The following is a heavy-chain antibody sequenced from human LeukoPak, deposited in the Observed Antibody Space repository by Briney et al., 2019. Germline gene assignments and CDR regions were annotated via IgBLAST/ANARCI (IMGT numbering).Heavy chain of an antibody. CDR2: IKSKTDGGTT. D-gene: IGHD3-9*01. CDR1: GFTFSNAW. Sequence: GGSLRLSCAASGFTFSNAWMSWVRQAPGKGLEWVGRIKSKTDGGTTDYAAPVKGRFTISRDDSKNTLYLQMNSLKTEDTAVYYCTVHVLRYFAVYWGQGTLVTVSS. CDR3: TVHVLRYFAVY. V-gene: IGHV3-15*01. J-gene: IGHJ4*02.